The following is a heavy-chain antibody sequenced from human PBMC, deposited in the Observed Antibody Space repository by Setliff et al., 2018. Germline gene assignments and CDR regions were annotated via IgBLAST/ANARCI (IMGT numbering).Heavy chain of an antibody. CDR2: VYYSGTA. CDR3: ARHRVDTSTYYVQSWFDP. D-gene: IGHD3-10*02. Sequence: PSETLSLTCTVSDGSLSTYYWSWIRQPPGKGLEFIGYVYYSGTANYSPSLRSRLTISVDTSKNQFSLTLSSVTAADTALYFCARHRVDTSTYYVQSWFDPWGQGTLVNVSS. V-gene: IGHV4-59*08. CDR1: DGSLSTYY. J-gene: IGHJ5*02.